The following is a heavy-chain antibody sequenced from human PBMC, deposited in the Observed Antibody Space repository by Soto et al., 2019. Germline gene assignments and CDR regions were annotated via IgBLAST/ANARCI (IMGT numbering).Heavy chain of an antibody. Sequence: DVQLVESGGGLVQPGGSLRLSCAASDFTFTSAWMNWLRQAPGKGLEWVGRIKSRTDGAETHYATPVRGRFTVSRDDSKNTLYLQINSLTTEDTAVYYFATMDLRQYYFAYWGQGTLVTVSS. CDR2: IKSRTDGAET. CDR3: ATMDLRQYYFAY. V-gene: IGHV3-15*07. D-gene: IGHD3-10*01. J-gene: IGHJ4*02. CDR1: DFTFTSAW.